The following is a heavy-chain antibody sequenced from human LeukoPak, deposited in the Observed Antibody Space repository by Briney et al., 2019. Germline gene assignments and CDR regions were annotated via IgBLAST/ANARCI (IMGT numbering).Heavy chain of an antibody. Sequence: GGSLRLSCAASGFTFSDYYMNWVRQAPGKGLEWVSYISGSSSTIYYADSVKGRFTISRDNAKNSLYLQMNSLRAEDTAVYYCARLFLPAAAWGQGTLVTVSS. J-gene: IGHJ5*02. V-gene: IGHV3-48*01. CDR1: GFTFSDYY. CDR2: ISGSSSTI. D-gene: IGHD2-2*01. CDR3: ARLFLPAAA.